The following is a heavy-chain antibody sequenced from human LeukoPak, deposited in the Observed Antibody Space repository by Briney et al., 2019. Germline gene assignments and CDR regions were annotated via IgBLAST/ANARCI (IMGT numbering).Heavy chain of an antibody. V-gene: IGHV3-73*01. CDR1: GFIFSGSP. J-gene: IGHJ3*02. CDR3: TREVNDAFDI. Sequence: GGSLKLSCAASGFIFSGSPMHWVRQASGKGLEWVGRIRSKANNYATAYTASVKGRFTISRDDSKNTAYLQMNSLKTEDTALYYCTREVNDAFDIWGQGTMVTVSS. D-gene: IGHD3-22*01. CDR2: IRSKANNYAT.